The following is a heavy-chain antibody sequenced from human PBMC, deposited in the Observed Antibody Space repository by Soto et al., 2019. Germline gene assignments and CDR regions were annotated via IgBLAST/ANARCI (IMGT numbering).Heavy chain of an antibody. CDR3: ARGGIAAAGTWFDP. J-gene: IGHJ5*02. D-gene: IGHD6-13*01. V-gene: IGHV4-30-2*01. CDR1: GGSISSGGYS. CDR2: IYQSGST. Sequence: PSETLSLTCAVSGGSISSGGYSWNWIRQPPGKGLEWIGYIYQSGSTYYNPSLKSRVTISVDRSKNQFSLRLTSVTAADTAVYYCARGGIAAAGTWFDPWGQGTLVTVSS.